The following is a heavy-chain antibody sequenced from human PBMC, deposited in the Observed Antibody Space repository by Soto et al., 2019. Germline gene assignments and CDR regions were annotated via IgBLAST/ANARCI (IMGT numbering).Heavy chain of an antibody. V-gene: IGHV1-69*01. Sequence: QVQLVQSGAEVKKPGSSVKVSCKASGGTFSSYAISWVRQAPGQGLEWMGGIIPIFGTANYAEKFQGRVTITADESTSTAYMELSSLRSEDTDVYYCAREDIVVVVAATGWYGMDVWGQGTTVTVSS. J-gene: IGHJ6*02. D-gene: IGHD2-15*01. CDR3: AREDIVVVVAATGWYGMDV. CDR1: GGTFSSYA. CDR2: IIPIFGTA.